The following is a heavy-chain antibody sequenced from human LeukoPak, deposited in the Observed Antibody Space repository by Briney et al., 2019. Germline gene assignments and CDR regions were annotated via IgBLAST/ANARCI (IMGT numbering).Heavy chain of an antibody. CDR3: ARVSYDFWSGYWHFDY. J-gene: IGHJ4*02. CDR1: GFTFSSYW. V-gene: IGHV3-7*01. D-gene: IGHD3-3*01. CDR2: IKQDGSEK. Sequence: GGSLRLSCAAPGFTFSSYWMSWVRQAPGRGLEWVANIKQDGSEKYYVDSVKGRFTISRDNAKNSLYLQMNSLRAEDTAVYYCARVSYDFWSGYWHFDYWGQGTLVTVSS.